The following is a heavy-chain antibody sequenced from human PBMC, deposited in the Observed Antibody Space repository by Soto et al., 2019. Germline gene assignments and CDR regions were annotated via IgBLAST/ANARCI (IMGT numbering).Heavy chain of an antibody. CDR3: ARDLGYCSSTSCPSPDYMDV. J-gene: IGHJ6*03. Sequence: GGSLRLSCAASGFTFSSYSMNWVRQAPGKGLEWVSYISSSSTIYYADPVKGRFTISRDNAKNSLYLQMNSLRDEDTAVYYCARDLGYCSSTSCPSPDYMDVWGKGTTVTVSS. CDR2: ISSSSTI. D-gene: IGHD2-2*01. CDR1: GFTFSSYS. V-gene: IGHV3-48*02.